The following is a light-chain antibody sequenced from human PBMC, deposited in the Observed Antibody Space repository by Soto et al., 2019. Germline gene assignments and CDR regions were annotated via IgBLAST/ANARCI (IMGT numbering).Light chain of an antibody. V-gene: IGLV2-14*01. J-gene: IGLJ1*01. CDR2: EVS. CDR3: TSYTTNTAPV. Sequence: QSVLTQPASVSGSPGQSITISCTGTSSDVGTYNFVSWYQHHPGKAPKLIIYEVSNRPSGISDRFSGSKSGSTASLTISGLQAEDEADYHCTSYTTNTAPVFGTGTKVTVL. CDR1: SSDVGTYNF.